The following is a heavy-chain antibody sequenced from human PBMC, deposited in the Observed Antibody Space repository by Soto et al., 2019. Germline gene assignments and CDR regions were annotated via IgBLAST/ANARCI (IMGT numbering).Heavy chain of an antibody. D-gene: IGHD2-2*01. CDR2: ISGGGDAT. J-gene: IGHJ2*01. CDR3: AKNFVGSTSRADYCYFDL. V-gene: IGHV3-23*01. CDR1: GFTFINYA. Sequence: EVQLLESGGDSVQPGGSVRLSCAGSGFTFINYAMNWVRQAPGKGLEWVSTISGGGDATSFADSVRGRFTFSRDNSKDTVTRQMNRQGVDDTAVYSCAKNFVGSTSRADYCYFDLWGRGTLVTVSS.